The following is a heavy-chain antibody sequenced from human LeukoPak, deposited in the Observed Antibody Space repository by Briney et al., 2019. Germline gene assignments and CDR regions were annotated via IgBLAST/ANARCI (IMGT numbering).Heavy chain of an antibody. D-gene: IGHD5-24*01. V-gene: IGHV3-20*04. J-gene: IGHJ4*02. CDR1: GFTFDDHG. CDR3: ARVGDGYKAGTIDY. CDR2: IKWDGGRT. Sequence: PGGSLRLSCAAPGFTFDDHGMSWVRQAPGKGLEWVSGIKWDGGRTGYADSVKGRFTISRDNSKNTLYLQMNSLRAEDTAVYYCARVGDGYKAGTIDYWGQGTLVTVSS.